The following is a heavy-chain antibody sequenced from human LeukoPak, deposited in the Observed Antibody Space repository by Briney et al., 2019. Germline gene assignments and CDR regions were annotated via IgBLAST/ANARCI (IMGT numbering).Heavy chain of an antibody. CDR3: ARGPGEGGSSGYYYGKPEDPAEYYFDY. D-gene: IGHD3-22*01. V-gene: IGHV1-46*01. CDR2: INPSGGRT. CDR1: GYTFTYRY. J-gene: IGHJ4*02. Sequence: ASVKVSCKASGYTFTYRYLHWVRQAPGQGLEWMGIINPSGGRTSYAQKFQGRVSMTRDMSTSTVYMELSSLRSEDTAVYYCARGPGEGGSSGYYYGKPEDPAEYYFDYWGQGTLVTVSS.